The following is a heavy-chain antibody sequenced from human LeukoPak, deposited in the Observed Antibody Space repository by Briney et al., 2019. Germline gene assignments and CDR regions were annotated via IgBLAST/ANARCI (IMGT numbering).Heavy chain of an antibody. CDR2: IYTSGST. D-gene: IGHD3-10*01. V-gene: IGHV4-4*07. J-gene: IGHJ4*02. CDR1: GGSISSYY. CDR3: ARGRRGMVRGALDY. Sequence: KPSETLSLTCTVSGGSISSYYWSWIRQPAGKGLEWIGRIYTSGSTNYNPSLKSRVTMSVDTSKNQFSLKLSSVTAADTAVYYCARGRRGMVRGALDYWGQGTLVTVSS.